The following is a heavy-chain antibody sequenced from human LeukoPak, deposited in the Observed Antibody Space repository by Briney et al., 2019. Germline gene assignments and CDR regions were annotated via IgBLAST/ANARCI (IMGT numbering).Heavy chain of an antibody. J-gene: IGHJ2*01. CDR2: IKQDGSEK. Sequence: GGSLRLSCAASGFTFSSYWMTWVRQAPGKGLEWVANIKQDGSEKYYVDSVKGRFTISRDNAKNSLYLQMNGLRAEDTAVYYCARRFRGLDWYFDLWGRGTLVTVSS. CDR1: GFTFSSYW. D-gene: IGHD3-16*01. CDR3: ARRFRGLDWYFDL. V-gene: IGHV3-7*03.